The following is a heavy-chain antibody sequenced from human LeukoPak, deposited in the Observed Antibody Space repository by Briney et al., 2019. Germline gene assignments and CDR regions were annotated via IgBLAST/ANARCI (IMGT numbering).Heavy chain of an antibody. Sequence: PGGSLRLFCAASAFIFSSYAMSWVRQAPGKGLGWVSTVSGSGGTTYYVDSVKGWFTISRYNSKNTLYLQMNSLRAEDTAVYYCAKGPMVITNNWFDHWGQGTQVTVSS. D-gene: IGHD3-22*01. CDR2: VSGSGGTT. CDR3: AKGPMVITNNWFDH. CDR1: AFIFSSYA. J-gene: IGHJ5*02. V-gene: IGHV3-23*01.